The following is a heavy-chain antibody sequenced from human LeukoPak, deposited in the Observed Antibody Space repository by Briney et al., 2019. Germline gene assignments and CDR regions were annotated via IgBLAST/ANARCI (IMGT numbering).Heavy chain of an antibody. CDR3: AKDRFGELLDY. CDR2: ISYDGSNK. Sequence: GRSLRLSCAASGFTFSSYAMHWVRQAPGKGLEWVAVISYDGSNKYYADSVKGRFTISRDNSKNTLYLQMNSLRAEDTAVYYCAKDRFGELLDYWGQGTLVTVSS. D-gene: IGHD3-10*01. V-gene: IGHV3-30-3*01. J-gene: IGHJ4*02. CDR1: GFTFSSYA.